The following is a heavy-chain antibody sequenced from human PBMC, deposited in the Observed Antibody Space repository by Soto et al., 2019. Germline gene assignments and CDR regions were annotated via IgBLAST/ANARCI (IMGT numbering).Heavy chain of an antibody. CDR2: IYYSGST. V-gene: IGHV4-30-4*08. CDR3: ATITVPASRHIDFDY. Sequence: LSLTSTVSGGCVNSGAYYWTLIRKRPGKGLEWIGYIYYSGSTYYSPSLKSRLSISLDTSRNQFSLRLASMTAADTAVYYCATITVPASRHIDFDYWGRGTLVTVSS. CDR1: GGCVNSGAYY. J-gene: IGHJ4*02. D-gene: IGHD3-16*01.